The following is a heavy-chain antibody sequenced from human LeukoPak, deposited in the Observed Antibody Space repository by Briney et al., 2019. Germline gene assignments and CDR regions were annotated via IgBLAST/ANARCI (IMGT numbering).Heavy chain of an antibody. CDR2: ISSSSSYI. J-gene: IGHJ6*03. Sequence: GGSLRLSCAASGFTFSSYSMNWVRQAPGKGLEWVSSISSSSSYIYYADSVKGRFTISRDNSKNTLYLQMNSLRAEDTAVYYCAKGANYYYYMDVWGKGTTVTVSS. V-gene: IGHV3-21*01. CDR3: AKGANYYYYMDV. CDR1: GFTFSSYS.